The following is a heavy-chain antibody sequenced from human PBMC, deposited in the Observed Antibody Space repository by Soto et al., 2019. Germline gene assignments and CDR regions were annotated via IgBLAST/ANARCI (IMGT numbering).Heavy chain of an antibody. V-gene: IGHV3-23*01. CDR3: ARFAACGGDCPFDY. D-gene: IGHD2-21*02. J-gene: IGHJ4*02. CDR2: ISGYNGRT. CDR1: GFSFSSYA. Sequence: GGSLRLSCAASGFSFSSYAMSWVRQGSGKGLEWVSSISGYNGRTYYADSVKGRFTISRDNSKNTVYLQMNGLRADDTAVYYCARFAACGGDCPFDYLGQGTLVTVSS.